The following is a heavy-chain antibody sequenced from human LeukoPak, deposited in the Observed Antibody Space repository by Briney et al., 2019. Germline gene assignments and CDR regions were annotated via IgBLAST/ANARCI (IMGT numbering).Heavy chain of an antibody. V-gene: IGHV4-59*08. Sequence: SETLSLTCTVSGGSISSYYWSWIRQPPGKGLEWIGYIYYSGSTNYNPSLKSRVTISVDTSKNQFSLKLSSVTAADTAVYYCARADSGSYYYYGTDVWGQTTTVTVYS. CDR2: IYYSGST. J-gene: IGHJ6*02. D-gene: IGHD3-10*01. CDR3: ARADSGSYYYYGTDV. CDR1: GGSISSYY.